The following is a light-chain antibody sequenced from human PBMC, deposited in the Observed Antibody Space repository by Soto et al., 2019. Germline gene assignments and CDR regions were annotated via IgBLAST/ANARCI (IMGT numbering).Light chain of an antibody. J-gene: IGLJ1*01. CDR3: CSFAAMSGYV. CDR2: DVN. CDR1: SSDVGAYDH. V-gene: IGLV2-11*01. Sequence: QSALTQPCSVSGSPGQSVTISCTGTSSDVGAYDHVSWYQQHPGKAPKLMIHDVNQRPSGVPDRLSGSKSGNTASLTISGLQAEDEADYYCCSFAAMSGYVFGTGTKLTVL.